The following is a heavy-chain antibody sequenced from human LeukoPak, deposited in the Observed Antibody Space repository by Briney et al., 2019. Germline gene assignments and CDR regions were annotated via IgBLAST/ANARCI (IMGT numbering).Heavy chain of an antibody. J-gene: IGHJ3*01. V-gene: IGHV1-2*02. Sequence: ASVKVSCKASGYTFTGYYMHWVRQAPGQGLERMGWINPNSGGTNYAQKFRGRVTMTRDMSLRTVYMELNSLNSDDTAVYFCTRGVLLQDRGAFDFWGQGTMVTVTS. CDR1: GYTFTGYY. CDR3: TRGVLLQDRGAFDF. CDR2: INPNSGGT. D-gene: IGHD3-22*01.